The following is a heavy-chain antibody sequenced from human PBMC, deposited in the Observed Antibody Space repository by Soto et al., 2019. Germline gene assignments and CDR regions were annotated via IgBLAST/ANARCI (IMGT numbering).Heavy chain of an antibody. J-gene: IGHJ4*02. Sequence: QVQLVESGGGLVKPGGSLRLSCAASGFTFSDYYMSWIRQAPGKGLEWVSYISSSSSYTNYADSVKGRFTISRDNAKNYLYLQMNSLRAGDTAVYYCARVRSRTYCFDYWGQGTLVTVSS. V-gene: IGHV3-11*05. CDR3: ARVRSRTYCFDY. CDR1: GFTFSDYY. CDR2: ISSSSSYT.